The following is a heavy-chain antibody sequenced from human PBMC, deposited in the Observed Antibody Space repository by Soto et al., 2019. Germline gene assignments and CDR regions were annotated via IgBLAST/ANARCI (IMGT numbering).Heavy chain of an antibody. J-gene: IGHJ4*02. D-gene: IGHD3-3*01. V-gene: IGHV3-64D*06. CDR3: VRGPSRGSSLFGPLDY. Sequence: GGSLRLSCSASGFIFSTFGMFWVRQAPGQGLEYVSAIFYSGSGSYYADPVRGRFTVSRDNSKNMFYLQMSSLRVEDTALYFCVRGPSRGSSLFGPLDYWGQGTQVTISS. CDR2: IFYSGSGS. CDR1: GFIFSTFG.